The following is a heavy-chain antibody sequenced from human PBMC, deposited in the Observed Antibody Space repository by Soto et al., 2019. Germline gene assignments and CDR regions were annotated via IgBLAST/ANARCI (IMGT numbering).Heavy chain of an antibody. J-gene: IGHJ6*02. Sequence: PGGALRLSCAASGFTFSSYSMNWFRQAPGKGLEWVSSISSSSSYIYYADSVKGRFTISRDNAKNSLYLQMNSLRAEDTAVYYCARDASSLDYYYYGMDVWGQGTTVTVSS. D-gene: IGHD6-13*01. CDR1: GFTFSSYS. CDR2: ISSSSSYI. V-gene: IGHV3-21*01. CDR3: ARDASSLDYYYYGMDV.